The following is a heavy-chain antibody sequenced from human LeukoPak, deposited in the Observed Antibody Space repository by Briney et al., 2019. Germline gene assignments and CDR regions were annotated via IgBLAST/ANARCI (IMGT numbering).Heavy chain of an antibody. D-gene: IGHD4-11*01. Sequence: GGSLRLSCAASGFPVSSNYMSWVRQAPGKGLEWISAIYPDGNTYYAGSVKGRFTISRDKSKNTLFLQMNSLRAEDTAVYFCARDLEDYNNYGEMAIWGQGTLVTVSS. CDR3: ARDLEDYNNYGEMAI. V-gene: IGHV3-53*01. CDR2: IYPDGNT. CDR1: GFPVSSNY. J-gene: IGHJ4*02.